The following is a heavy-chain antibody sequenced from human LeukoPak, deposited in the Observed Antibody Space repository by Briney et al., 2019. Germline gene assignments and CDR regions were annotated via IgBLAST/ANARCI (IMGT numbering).Heavy chain of an antibody. CDR1: GFTFSGSA. V-gene: IGHV3-73*01. J-gene: IGHJ2*01. Sequence: GGSLRLSCAASGFTFSGSAMHWVRQASGKGLEWVGRIRSKANSYATAYAASVKGRFTISRDDSKNTAYLQMDSLKTEDTAVYYCTRPRGDWYFDLWGRGTLVTVSS. CDR3: TRPRGDWYFDL. CDR2: IRSKANSYAT.